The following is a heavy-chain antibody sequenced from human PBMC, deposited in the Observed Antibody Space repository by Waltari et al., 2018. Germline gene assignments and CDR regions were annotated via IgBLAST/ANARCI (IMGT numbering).Heavy chain of an antibody. V-gene: IGHV3-30*18. CDR2: ISYDGSKT. J-gene: IGHJ4*02. CDR3: AKDLDTETTTLSD. Sequence: QVQLVESGGGAVQPGRSLRLSCAASGFTFRNYGMHWVRQAPGKGREGVALISYDGSKTDYGASVKGRFTISRDDSHNTLYLQMHSLRPEDTAVYFCAKDLDTETTTLSDWGQGTLVTASA. D-gene: IGHD1-1*01. CDR1: GFTFRNYG.